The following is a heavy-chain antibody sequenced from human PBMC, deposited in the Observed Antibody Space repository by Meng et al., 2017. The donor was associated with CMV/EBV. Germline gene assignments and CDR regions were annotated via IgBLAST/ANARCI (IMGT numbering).Heavy chain of an antibody. Sequence: GESLKISCAASGFTFSSYAMPWVRQAPGKGLEWVAVISYDGSNKYYADSVKGRFTISRDNSKNTLYLQMNSLRAEDTAVYYCARDGANRAFDYWGQGTLVTVSS. J-gene: IGHJ4*02. CDR3: ARDGANRAFDY. D-gene: IGHD3-16*01. CDR1: GFTFSSYA. V-gene: IGHV3-30-3*01. CDR2: ISYDGSNK.